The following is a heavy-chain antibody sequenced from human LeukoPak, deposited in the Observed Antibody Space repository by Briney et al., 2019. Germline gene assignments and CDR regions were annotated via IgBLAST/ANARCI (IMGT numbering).Heavy chain of an antibody. CDR2: ISGSGGST. D-gene: IGHD4-17*01. CDR1: GFTFSSYA. J-gene: IGHJ6*02. CDR3: AKDQDNGDYVPYYGMDV. Sequence: GGSLRLSCAASGFTFSSYAMSWVRQAPGKGLEWVSAISGSGGSTYYADSVKGRFTISRDNSKNTLYLQMNSLRAEDTAVYYCAKDQDNGDYVPYYGMDVWGQGTTVTVSS. V-gene: IGHV3-23*01.